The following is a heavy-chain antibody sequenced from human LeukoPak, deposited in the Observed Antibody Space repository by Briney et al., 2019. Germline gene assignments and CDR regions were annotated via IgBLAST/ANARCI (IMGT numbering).Heavy chain of an antibody. J-gene: IGHJ5*02. V-gene: IGHV5-51*01. CDR1: GYSFTNYW. CDR3: ARRVGATLYNWFDP. Sequence: GESLKISCKGSGYSFTNYWIGWVRQMPGKGLERMGIIYPGDFDTRYSPSFQGQVTISADKSISTAYLQWSSLKASDTAIYYCARRVGATLYNWFDPWGQGTLVTVSS. D-gene: IGHD1-26*01. CDR2: IYPGDFDT.